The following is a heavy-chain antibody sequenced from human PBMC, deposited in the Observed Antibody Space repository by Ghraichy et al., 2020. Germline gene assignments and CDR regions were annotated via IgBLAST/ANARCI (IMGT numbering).Heavy chain of an antibody. CDR3: ARDDSSGA. Sequence: GGSLRLSCAASGFTFSSYAMHWVRQAPGKGLEWVAVISYDGSNKYYADSVKGRFTISRDNSKNTLYLQMNSLRAEDTAVYYCARDDSSGAWGQGTLVTVSS. J-gene: IGHJ5*02. CDR1: GFTFSSYA. D-gene: IGHD6-19*01. CDR2: ISYDGSNK. V-gene: IGHV3-30-3*01.